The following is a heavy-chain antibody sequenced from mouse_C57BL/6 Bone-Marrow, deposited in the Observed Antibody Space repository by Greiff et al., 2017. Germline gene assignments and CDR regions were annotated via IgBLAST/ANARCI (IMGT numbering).Heavy chain of an antibody. D-gene: IGHD2-3*01. V-gene: IGHV1-64*01. Sequence: QVQLQQPGAELVKPGASVKLSCKASGYTFTSYWMHWVKQRPGQGLEWIGMIHPNSGSTNYNEKFKSKATLTVDKSSSTAYMQLSSLTSEDSAVYYCAHIYDGYFYAMDYWGQGTSVTVSS. CDR3: AHIYDGYFYAMDY. J-gene: IGHJ4*01. CDR2: IHPNSGST. CDR1: GYTFTSYW.